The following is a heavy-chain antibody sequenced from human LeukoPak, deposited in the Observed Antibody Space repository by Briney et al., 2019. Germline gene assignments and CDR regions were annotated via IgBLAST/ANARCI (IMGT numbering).Heavy chain of an antibody. CDR1: GGSISNSSSY. D-gene: IGHD1-26*01. Sequence: SETLSLTCTVSGGSISNSSSYWGWIRQPPGKGLEWIGSIYYSGSTYYNESLESRVTISIDTSKNQFSLKLNSVTAADTAMYYCAKSGGYGLIDYWGQGTLVTVSS. CDR3: AKSGGYGLIDY. J-gene: IGHJ4*02. CDR2: IYYSGST. V-gene: IGHV4-39*01.